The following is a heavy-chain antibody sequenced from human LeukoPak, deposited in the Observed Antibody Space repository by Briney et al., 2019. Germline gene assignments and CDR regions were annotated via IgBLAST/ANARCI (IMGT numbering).Heavy chain of an antibody. J-gene: IGHJ4*02. CDR2: INPNSGGT. CDR1: GYTFTGYC. Sequence: ASVKVSCKASGYTFTGYCMHWVRQAPGQGLEWMGRINPNSGGTNYAQKFQGRVTMTRDTSISTAYMELSRLRSDDTAVYYCARGLRLGELSPLRYWGQGTLVTVSS. V-gene: IGHV1-2*06. CDR3: ARGLRLGELSPLRY. D-gene: IGHD3-16*02.